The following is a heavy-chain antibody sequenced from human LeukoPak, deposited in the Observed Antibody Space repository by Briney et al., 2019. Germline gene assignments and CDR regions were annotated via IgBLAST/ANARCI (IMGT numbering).Heavy chain of an antibody. CDR2: VNHSGST. V-gene: IGHV4-34*01. Sequence: SETLSLTCAVYGGSFSGYYWNWIRQPPRKGLEWIGEVNHSGSTNYNPSLKSRVTISVDTSKNQFSLKLSSVTAADTAVYYCARVGFIWPHYYFDYWGQGTLVTVSS. D-gene: IGHD1-26*01. J-gene: IGHJ4*02. CDR3: ARVGFIWPHYYFDY. CDR1: GGSFSGYY.